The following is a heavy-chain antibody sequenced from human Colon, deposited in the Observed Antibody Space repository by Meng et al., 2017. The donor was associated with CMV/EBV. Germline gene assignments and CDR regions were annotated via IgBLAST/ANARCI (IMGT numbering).Heavy chain of an antibody. D-gene: IGHD3-10*01. CDR1: GGSFSPYY. V-gene: IGHV4-34*01. CDR3: ARGGGTPIRGVLPFDF. CDR2: IDHTGST. J-gene: IGHJ4*02. Sequence: HVHIQQWSAGLLRPSDALSLTCALYGGSFSPYYWSGLSQSPGKGLEWIAEIDHTGSTNYNPSLKSRVTISIDTSNCHFSLNLTSATAADTAVYYCARGGGTPIRGVLPFDFWGQGTLVTVSS.